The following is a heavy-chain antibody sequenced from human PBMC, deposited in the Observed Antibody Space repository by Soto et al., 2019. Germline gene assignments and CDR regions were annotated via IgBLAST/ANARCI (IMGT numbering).Heavy chain of an antibody. CDR1: GGTFSSYA. V-gene: IGHV1-69*13. CDR3: ARDTPIAARPYYYYGMDV. D-gene: IGHD6-6*01. J-gene: IGHJ6*02. CDR2: IIPIFGTA. Sequence: GASVKVSCKASGGTFSSYAISWVRQAPGQRLEWMGGIIPIFGTANYAQKFQGRVTITADESTSTAYMELSSLRSEDTAVYYCARDTPIAARPYYYYGMDVWGQGTTVTVSS.